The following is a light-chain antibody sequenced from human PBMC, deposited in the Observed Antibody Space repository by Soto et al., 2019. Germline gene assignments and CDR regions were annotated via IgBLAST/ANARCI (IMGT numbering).Light chain of an antibody. CDR2: DAS. CDR1: QSVSTS. J-gene: IGKJ1*01. Sequence: IVLTQSPATLSLSPGERAALSCRASQSVSTSLAWYQHKPGRAPRLIIYDASKRAPGIPARFSGSRSGTDFTLTISSPQPEDFAVYYCQVRAVWPTFGQGTKVDIK. CDR3: QVRAVWPT. V-gene: IGKV3-11*01.